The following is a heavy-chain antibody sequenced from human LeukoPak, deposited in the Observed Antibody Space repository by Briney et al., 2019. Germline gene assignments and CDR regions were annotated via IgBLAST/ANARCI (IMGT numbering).Heavy chain of an antibody. Sequence: GGSLRLSCAASGFTFDDYAMHWVRQAPGKGLEWVSLIRGDGGSTYYADSVKGRFTISRDNSKNTLYLQMNSLRAEDTAVYYCAKDFRDWSYATSPDYWGQGTLVTVSS. CDR3: AKDFRDWSYATSPDY. J-gene: IGHJ4*02. CDR2: IRGDGGST. D-gene: IGHD2-2*01. V-gene: IGHV3-43*02. CDR1: GFTFDDYA.